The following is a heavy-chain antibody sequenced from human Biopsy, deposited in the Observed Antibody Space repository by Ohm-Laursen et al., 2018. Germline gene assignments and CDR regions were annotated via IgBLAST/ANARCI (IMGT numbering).Heavy chain of an antibody. D-gene: IGHD1-26*01. CDR3: ARLSLYNGSYYWGY. Sequence: SDTLSLTCIVSGGSTSLYYWGWIRQPPGKRLEYLGNIYYTGNTNYNPSLKSRATISIDTSKKEFSLNLTSVTATDTAVYYCARLSLYNGSYYWGYWGQGTLVTVSS. V-gene: IGHV4-59*08. CDR2: IYYTGNT. CDR1: GGSTSLYY. J-gene: IGHJ4*02.